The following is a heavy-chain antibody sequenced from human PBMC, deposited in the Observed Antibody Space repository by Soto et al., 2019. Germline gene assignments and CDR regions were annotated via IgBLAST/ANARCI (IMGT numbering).Heavy chain of an antibody. Sequence: QVQLVQSGAEVKKPGSSVKVSCKASGGTFSSYAISWVRQAPGQGLEWMGGIIPIFGTANYAQKFQGSVTMTADESTSTAYMELSSLRSEDTAVYYCARDGGSHFERLVRRLDYWGQGTLVTVSS. CDR2: IIPIFGTA. CDR3: ARDGGSHFERLVRRLDY. D-gene: IGHD6-19*01. V-gene: IGHV1-69*01. CDR1: GGTFSSYA. J-gene: IGHJ4*02.